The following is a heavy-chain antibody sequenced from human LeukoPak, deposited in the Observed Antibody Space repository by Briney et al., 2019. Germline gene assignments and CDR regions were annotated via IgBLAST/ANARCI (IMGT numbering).Heavy chain of an antibody. V-gene: IGHV1-8*01. J-gene: IGHJ6*03. CDR3: ARAVQQLPYYYYYYYMDV. D-gene: IGHD6-13*01. CDR1: GYTFTSYD. Sequence: ASVKVSRKASGYTFTSYDINWVRQATGQGLEWMGWMNPNSGNTGYAQKFQGRVTMTRNTSISTAYMELSSLRSEDTAVYYCARAVQQLPYYYYYYYMDVWGKGTTVTVSS. CDR2: MNPNSGNT.